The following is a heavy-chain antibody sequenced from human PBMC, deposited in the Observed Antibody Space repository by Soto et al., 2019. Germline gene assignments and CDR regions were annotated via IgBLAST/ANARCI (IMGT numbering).Heavy chain of an antibody. Sequence: EVQLLESGGDLVQPGGSLRLSCAASGFTFSSYAMTWVRQAPGKGLEWVSGISGSGGSTYDADSVKGRFTISRDNSKNTLYLQMNSLRDEDTAVYYCAKGGPVGATKLYYFDYWGQGTLVTVSS. V-gene: IGHV3-23*01. J-gene: IGHJ4*02. CDR3: AKGGPVGATKLYYFDY. D-gene: IGHD1-26*01. CDR2: ISGSGGST. CDR1: GFTFSSYA.